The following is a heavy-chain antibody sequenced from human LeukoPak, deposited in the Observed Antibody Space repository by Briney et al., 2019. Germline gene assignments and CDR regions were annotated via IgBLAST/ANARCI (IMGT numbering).Heavy chain of an antibody. D-gene: IGHD2-15*01. V-gene: IGHV3-64*01. Sequence: QAGGSLRLSCAASGFTFSTYAMTWVRQAPGKGLEYVSAISSNGGSTYYANSVKGRFTISRDNSKNTLYLQMGSLRAEDMAVYYCARRGSYYYDMDVWGKGTTVTVSS. CDR1: GFTFSTYA. CDR3: ARRGSYYYDMDV. CDR2: ISSNGGST. J-gene: IGHJ6*03.